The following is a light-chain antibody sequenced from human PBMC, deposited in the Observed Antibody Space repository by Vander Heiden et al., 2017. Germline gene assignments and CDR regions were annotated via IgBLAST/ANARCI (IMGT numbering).Light chain of an antibody. CDR2: KAS. J-gene: IGKJ4*01. CDR3: QQDNSYCPT. Sequence: DIQMTQSPSPLSASVGDRVTITCRASQSISSWLAWYQQKPGKAPKLLIYKASSLESGVPSTFSGSGSGTEFTLTISSLQPDDFATYYCQQDNSYCPTFGAGTKVEIQ. V-gene: IGKV1-5*03. CDR1: QSISSW.